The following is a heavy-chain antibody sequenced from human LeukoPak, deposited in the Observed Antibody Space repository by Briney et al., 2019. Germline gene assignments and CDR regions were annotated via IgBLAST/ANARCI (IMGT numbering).Heavy chain of an antibody. CDR1: GGSFSGYY. CDR3: ARANRIYCSSTSCYTARVYYYYYMDV. V-gene: IGHV4-34*01. CDR2: IKHSGST. Sequence: SETLSLTCAVYGGSFSGYYWSWIRQPPGKGLEWIGEIKHSGSTNYNPSLKSRVTISVDTSKNQFSLKLSSVTAADTAVYYCARANRIYCSSTSCYTARVYYYYYMDVWGKGTTVTVSS. J-gene: IGHJ6*03. D-gene: IGHD2-2*02.